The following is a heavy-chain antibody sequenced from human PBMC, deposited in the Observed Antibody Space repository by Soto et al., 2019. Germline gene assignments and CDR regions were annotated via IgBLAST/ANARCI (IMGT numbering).Heavy chain of an antibody. CDR3: ARDPYTSSTSFDY. CDR1: GFRFSNYG. CDR2: ILYDGSYK. V-gene: IGHV3-30*03. Sequence: GGSLRLSCEASGFRFSNYGMHWIRQAPGKGLEWVAGILYDGSYKDHADSVKGRFTISRDNSKNTLYLQMNSLRAEDTAVYYCARDPYTSSTSFDYWGLGTLFTVSS. D-gene: IGHD1-20*01. J-gene: IGHJ4*02.